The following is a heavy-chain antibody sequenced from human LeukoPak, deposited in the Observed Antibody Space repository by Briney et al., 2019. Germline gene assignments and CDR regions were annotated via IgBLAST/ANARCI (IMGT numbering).Heavy chain of an antibody. CDR1: GFTFSSYA. J-gene: IGHJ4*02. V-gene: IGHV3-30-3*01. CDR2: ISYDGSNK. D-gene: IGHD5-24*01. Sequence: PGGSLRLSCAASGFTFSSYAMHWVRQAPGKGLEWVAVISYDGSNKYYADSVKGRLTISRDNSKNTLYLQMNSLRAEDTAVYYCARGRDGYNYGDYWGQGTLVTVSS. CDR3: ARGRDGYNYGDY.